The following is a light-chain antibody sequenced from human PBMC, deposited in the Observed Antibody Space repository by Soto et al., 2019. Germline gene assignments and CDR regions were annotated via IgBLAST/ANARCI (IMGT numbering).Light chain of an antibody. CDR2: VAS. CDR3: QQSYTSPWT. CDR1: ETISKY. V-gene: IGKV1-39*01. Sequence: DIQMTQSPSSLSASIGDRVTITCLASETISKYLSWYQQKPGEAPNLLVYVASTLQSGVPSRFSGSGSGTVFTLTINSLQPEDFATYYCQQSYTSPWTFGQGTKVDIK. J-gene: IGKJ1*01.